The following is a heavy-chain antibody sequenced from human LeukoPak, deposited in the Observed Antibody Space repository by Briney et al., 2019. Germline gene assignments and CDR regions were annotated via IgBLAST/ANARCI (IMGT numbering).Heavy chain of an antibody. V-gene: IGHV3-9*01. Sequence: GGSLRLSCAASGFTFDDYAMHWVRQGPGKGLEWISGITWNTDTIGYADSVMGRFTISRDNAKNSLYLQMNSLRAEDTALYYCAKDIPVGATPYYFDSWGQGTLVTVSS. J-gene: IGHJ4*02. CDR3: AKDIPVGATPYYFDS. D-gene: IGHD1-26*01. CDR2: ITWNTDTI. CDR1: GFTFDDYA.